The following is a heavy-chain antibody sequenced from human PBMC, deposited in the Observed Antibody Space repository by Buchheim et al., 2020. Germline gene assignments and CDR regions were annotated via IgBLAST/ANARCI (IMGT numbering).Heavy chain of an antibody. CDR1: GFTFSSYG. D-gene: IGHD2-2*01. J-gene: IGHJ6*02. V-gene: IGHV3-33*01. CDR3: ARASVSPPRLVTYQLPDYGMDV. CDR2: IWYDGSNK. Sequence: QVQLVESGGGVVQPGRSLRLSCAASGFTFSSYGMHWVRQAPGKGLEWVAVIWYDGSNKYYADSVKGRFTISRDNSKNTLYLQMNSLRAEDTAVYYCARASVSPPRLVTYQLPDYGMDVWGQGTT.